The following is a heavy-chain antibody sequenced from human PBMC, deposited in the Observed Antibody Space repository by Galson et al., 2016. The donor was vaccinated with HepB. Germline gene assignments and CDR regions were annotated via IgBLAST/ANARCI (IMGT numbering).Heavy chain of an antibody. CDR3: ARTTSSSWYRKWYYFDY. D-gene: IGHD6-13*01. CDR2: IIPIFGTA. J-gene: IGHJ4*02. V-gene: IGHV1-69*06. Sequence: SVKFSCKASGCTFSSYAIRWVRQAPGQGLEWMGGIIPIFGTANYAQTFQGRVTITADKSTSTAYMELSSLRSEDTTVYYCARTTSSSWYRKWYYFDYWGQGTLVTVSS. CDR1: GCTFSSYA.